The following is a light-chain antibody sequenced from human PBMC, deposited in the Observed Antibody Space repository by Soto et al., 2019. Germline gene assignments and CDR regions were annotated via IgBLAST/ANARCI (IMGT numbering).Light chain of an antibody. CDR3: QSYDNSLSGSWV. V-gene: IGLV1-40*01. J-gene: IGLJ3*02. CDR2: GNS. Sequence: QSVLTQPPSVSGAPGQRVTISCTGSSSNVGAGSDLHWYQQLPGTAPKLLIYGNSNRPSGVPDRFSGSKSGTSASLAINGLQAEDEAHYYCQSYDNSLSGSWVFGGGTKLTVL. CDR1: SSNVGAGSD.